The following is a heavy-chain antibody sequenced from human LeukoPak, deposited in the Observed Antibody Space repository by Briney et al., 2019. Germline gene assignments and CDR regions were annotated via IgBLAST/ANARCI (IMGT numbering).Heavy chain of an antibody. CDR3: ARGRRSTTMIVVVITRFDP. CDR2: INHSGST. J-gene: IGHJ5*02. Sequence: SETLSLTRAVYGGSFSGYYWSWIRQPPGKGLEWIGEINHSGSTNYNPSLKSRVTISVDTSKNQFSLKLSSVTAADTAVYYCARGRRSTTMIVVVITRFDPWGQGTLVTVSS. D-gene: IGHD3-22*01. CDR1: GGSFSGYY. V-gene: IGHV4-34*01.